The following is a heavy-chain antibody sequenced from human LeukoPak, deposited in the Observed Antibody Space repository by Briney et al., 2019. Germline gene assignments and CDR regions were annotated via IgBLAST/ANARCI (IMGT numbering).Heavy chain of an antibody. J-gene: IGHJ4*02. CDR3: ARGIRNQLLSEY. CDR1: GGSISSYY. V-gene: IGHV4-59*01. CDR2: IYYSGTT. Sequence: SETLTLTCTVSGGSISSYYWSWIRQPPGKGLEWIGYIYYSGTTNYNPSLKGRVTISVDTSKNQFSLKLSSVTAADTAVYYCARGIRNQLLSEYWGQGSLVTVSS. D-gene: IGHD2-2*01.